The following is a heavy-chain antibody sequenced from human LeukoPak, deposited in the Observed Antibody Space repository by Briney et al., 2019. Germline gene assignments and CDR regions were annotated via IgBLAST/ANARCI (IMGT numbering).Heavy chain of an antibody. D-gene: IGHD3-22*01. V-gene: IGHV5-51*01. CDR3: ARIMYYYDSSGYLHFDI. J-gene: IGHJ3*02. Sequence: GESLKISCKGSGYSFTSYWIGWVRQMPGKGLEWMGIIYPGDSDTRYSPSFQGQVTISDDKSISTAYLQWSSLKASDTAMYYCARIMYYYDSSGYLHFDIWGQGTMVTVSS. CDR2: IYPGDSDT. CDR1: GYSFTSYW.